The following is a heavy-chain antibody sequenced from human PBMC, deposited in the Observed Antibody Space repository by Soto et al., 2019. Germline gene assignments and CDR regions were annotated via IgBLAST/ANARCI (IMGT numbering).Heavy chain of an antibody. CDR2: IYYSGST. CDR1: GGSISSGGYY. J-gene: IGHJ6*02. D-gene: IGHD3-10*01. CDR3: ATHTVVRGVLWYYYCMDV. V-gene: IGHV4-31*03. Sequence: QVQLQESGPGLVKPSQTLSLTCTVSGGSISSGGYYWSWIRQHPGKGLEWIGYIYYSGSTYYNPSLSSRVTIFVDTSNIKFSLKLSSVTVADSAVYYCATHTVVRGVLWYYYCMDVWGQGTTVTVSS.